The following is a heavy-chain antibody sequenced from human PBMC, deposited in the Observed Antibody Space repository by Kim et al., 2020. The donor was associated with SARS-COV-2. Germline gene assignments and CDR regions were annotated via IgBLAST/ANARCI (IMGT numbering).Heavy chain of an antibody. Sequence: GGSLRLSCAASGFTVSSNYMSWVRQAPGKGLEWVSVIYSGGSTYYADSVKGRFTISRDNSKNTLYLQMNSLRAEDTAVYYCATAAGTRYYFDYWGQGTLVTVSS. CDR1: GFTVSSNY. CDR3: ATAAGTRYYFDY. CDR2: IYSGGST. J-gene: IGHJ4*02. V-gene: IGHV3-66*01. D-gene: IGHD6-19*01.